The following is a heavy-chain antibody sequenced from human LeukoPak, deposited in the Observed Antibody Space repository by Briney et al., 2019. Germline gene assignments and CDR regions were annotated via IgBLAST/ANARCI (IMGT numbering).Heavy chain of an antibody. J-gene: IGHJ4*02. CDR3: ATAEDIVVVVAARYFDY. V-gene: IGHV1-24*01. D-gene: IGHD2-15*01. Sequence: GASVKVSCKVSGYTLTELSMHWVRQAPGKGLEWVGGFDPEDGETIYAQKFQGRVTMTEDTSTDTAYMELSSLRSEDTAVYYCATAEDIVVVVAARYFDYWGQGTLVTVSS. CDR2: FDPEDGET. CDR1: GYTLTELS.